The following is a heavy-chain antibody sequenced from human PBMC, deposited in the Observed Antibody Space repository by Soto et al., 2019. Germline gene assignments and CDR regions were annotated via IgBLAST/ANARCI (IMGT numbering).Heavy chain of an antibody. D-gene: IGHD2-8*02. CDR3: ARDRGSGRY. J-gene: IGHJ4*02. CDR1: GFSFSAYW. Sequence: GGSLRLSCEASGFSFSAYWMSWVRQAPGKGLEWVANINQAGNKKYYVDSVKGRFTISRDNAKNSLYLQMNSLKAEDTAVYYCARDRGSGRYWGQGTQVTVSS. V-gene: IGHV3-7*03. CDR2: INQAGNKK.